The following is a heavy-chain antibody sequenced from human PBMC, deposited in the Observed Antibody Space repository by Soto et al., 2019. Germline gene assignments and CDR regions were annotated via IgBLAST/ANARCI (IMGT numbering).Heavy chain of an antibody. Sequence: SETLSLTCTVSGGSISSGGYYWSWIRQHPGKGLEWIGYIYYSGSTYYNPSLKSRVTISVDTSKNQFSLKLSSVTAADTAVYYCARRVRREGYYYYYGMDVWGQGTTVTVSS. V-gene: IGHV4-31*03. CDR1: GGSISSGGYY. J-gene: IGHJ6*02. CDR3: ARRVRREGYYYYYGMDV. CDR2: IYYSGST. D-gene: IGHD3-10*01.